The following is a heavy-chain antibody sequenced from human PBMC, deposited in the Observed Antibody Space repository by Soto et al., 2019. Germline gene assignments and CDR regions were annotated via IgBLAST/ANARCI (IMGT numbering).Heavy chain of an antibody. J-gene: IGHJ5*02. Sequence: SVKVSCKASGFTFTSSAMQWVRQARGQRLEWIGWIVVGSGNTNYAQKFQERVTITRDMSTSTAYMELSSLRSEDTAVYYCAAVELLWFGDIKNWFDPWGQGTLVTVSS. CDR3: AAVELLWFGDIKNWFDP. V-gene: IGHV1-58*02. CDR1: GFTFTSSA. CDR2: IVVGSGNT. D-gene: IGHD3-10*01.